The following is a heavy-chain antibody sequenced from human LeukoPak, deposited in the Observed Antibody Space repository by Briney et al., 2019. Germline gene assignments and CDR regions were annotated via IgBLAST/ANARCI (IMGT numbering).Heavy chain of an antibody. CDR1: EFTFTNYA. J-gene: IGHJ5*02. CDR3: ARLRVARVDRTNTKYTWFDP. Sequence: GGSLRLSCAASEFTFTNYAMSWVRRAPGKGLEWVSSISDSGDTTYYADSVKGRFTVSRDNSKSTLYLQMNSLRAEDTAVYYCARLRVARVDRTNTKYTWFDPWGQGTLVTVSS. V-gene: IGHV3-23*01. D-gene: IGHD5-18*01. CDR2: ISDSGDTT.